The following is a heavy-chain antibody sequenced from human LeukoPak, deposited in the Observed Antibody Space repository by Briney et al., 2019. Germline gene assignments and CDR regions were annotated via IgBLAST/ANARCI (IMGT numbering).Heavy chain of an antibody. CDR1: GGSISSSSYY. D-gene: IGHD3-3*01. CDR2: IYYSGST. V-gene: IGHV4-39*01. Sequence: SETLSLTCTVSGGSISSSSYYWGWIRQPPGKGLEWIGSIYYSGSTYYNPSLKSRVTISVDTSKNQFSLKLSSVTAADTAVYYCARRFPRAFDIWGQGTMVTVSS. J-gene: IGHJ3*02. CDR3: ARRFPRAFDI.